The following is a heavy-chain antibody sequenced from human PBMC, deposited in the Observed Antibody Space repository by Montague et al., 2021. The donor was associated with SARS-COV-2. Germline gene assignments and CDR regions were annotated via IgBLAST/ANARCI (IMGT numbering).Heavy chain of an antibody. CDR3: ARDLRDYDILTGYL. V-gene: IGHV3-48*03. CDR1: GFTFSSYD. D-gene: IGHD3-9*01. J-gene: IGHJ4*02. CDR2: ITSSGSTI. Sequence: SLRLSLSASGFTFSSYDMNWVRQAPGKGLEWVSYITSSGSTIYYADSVKGRFTISRDHAKNSLFLQMNSLRAEDTAVYYCARDLRDYDILTGYLWGQGTLVTVSS.